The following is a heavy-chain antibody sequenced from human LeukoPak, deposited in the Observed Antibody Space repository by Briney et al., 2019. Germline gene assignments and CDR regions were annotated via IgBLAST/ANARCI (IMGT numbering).Heavy chain of an antibody. Sequence: GGSLRLSCAGSGFTFSAYAMHWVRQAPGKGLEWVAVISYDGSNKYYADSVKGRFPISRDNAKNSLYLQMNSLRAEDTAVYYCASKVPMDVWGQGTTVTVSS. CDR1: GFTFSAYA. CDR2: ISYDGSNK. V-gene: IGHV3-30-3*01. CDR3: ASKVPMDV. J-gene: IGHJ6*02.